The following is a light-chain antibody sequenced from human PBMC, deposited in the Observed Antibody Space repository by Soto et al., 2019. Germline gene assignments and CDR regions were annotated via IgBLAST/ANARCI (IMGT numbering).Light chain of an antibody. CDR1: SSDVGGYNY. J-gene: IGLJ2*01. Sequence: QSALTQPRSVSGSPGQSVTISCTGTSSDVGGYNYVSWYQQHPGKAPKLMIYDVSKRPSGVPDRFSGSKSGNTASLTISGLQAEDDADYYCSSYAGNSIYVVFGGGTQLTVL. CDR2: DVS. CDR3: SSYAGNSIYVV. V-gene: IGLV2-11*01.